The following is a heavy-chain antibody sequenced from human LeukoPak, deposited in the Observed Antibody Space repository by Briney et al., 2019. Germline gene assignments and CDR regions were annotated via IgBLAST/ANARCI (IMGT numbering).Heavy chain of an antibody. CDR3: ARGDYGGNPFDY. CDR1: GGSISSGGYS. D-gene: IGHD4-23*01. Sequence: SQTLSLTCAVSGGSISSGGYSWSWIRQPPGKGLEWIGYIYYSGSTYYNPSLKSRVTISVDTSKNQFSLKLSSVTAADTAVYYCARGDYGGNPFDYWGQGTLVTVSS. CDR2: IYYSGST. J-gene: IGHJ4*02. V-gene: IGHV4-30-4*07.